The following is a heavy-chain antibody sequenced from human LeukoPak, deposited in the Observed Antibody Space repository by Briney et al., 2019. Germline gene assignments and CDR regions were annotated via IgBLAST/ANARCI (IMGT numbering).Heavy chain of an antibody. CDR3: ARDNGYCSSTSCYTLDY. CDR1: GFTFGRHW. J-gene: IGHJ4*02. D-gene: IGHD2-2*02. Sequence: GDSLRLSCRAFGFTFGRHWMSWVRQAPGKGLEWVSYISSSGSTIYYADSVKGRFTISRDNARNSLYLQMNSLRAEDTAVYYCARDNGYCSSTSCYTLDYWGQGTLVTVSS. CDR2: ISSSGSTI. V-gene: IGHV3-48*04.